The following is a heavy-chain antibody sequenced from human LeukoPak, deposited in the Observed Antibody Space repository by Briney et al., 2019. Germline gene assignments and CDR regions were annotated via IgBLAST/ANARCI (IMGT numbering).Heavy chain of an antibody. D-gene: IGHD1-26*01. J-gene: IGHJ4*02. CDR2: IYSTGST. Sequence: SETLSLTCTVSGGSISRYYWSWIRQPPGKGLEWVGYIYSTGSTNSNPSLKSRVTISIDTSRNLFSLRLTSVTAADTAVYYCARHESAVGALFYWGQGTLVTVSS. CDR3: ARHESAVGALFY. CDR1: GGSISRYY. V-gene: IGHV4-59*08.